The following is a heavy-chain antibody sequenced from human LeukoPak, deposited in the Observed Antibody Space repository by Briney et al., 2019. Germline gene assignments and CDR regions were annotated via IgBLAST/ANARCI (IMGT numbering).Heavy chain of an antibody. CDR3: AKDLTPYDFWSGYYFDY. CDR2: ISGSGGST. Sequence: GGSLRLSCAASGFTFSSYAMSSVRQAPGKGLEWVSAISGSGGSTYYADSVKGRFTISRDNSKNTLYLQMNSLRAEDTAVYYCAKDLTPYDFWSGYYFDYWGQGTLVTVSS. CDR1: GFTFSSYA. V-gene: IGHV3-23*01. J-gene: IGHJ4*02. D-gene: IGHD3-3*01.